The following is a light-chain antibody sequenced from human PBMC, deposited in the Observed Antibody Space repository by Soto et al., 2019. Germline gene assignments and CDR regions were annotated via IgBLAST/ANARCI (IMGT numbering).Light chain of an antibody. J-gene: IGKJ4*02. V-gene: IGKV1-27*01. Sequence: DLPLTQSPSSLSASVGDRVTITCRASQAISSYLAWYQQKPGKVPELLIYATSTLQSGAPSRFSSSGSWTDFTLTISSLQPEDASTYYCHKYNHAPTFGGGTKLEIK. CDR2: ATS. CDR3: HKYNHAPT. CDR1: QAISSY.